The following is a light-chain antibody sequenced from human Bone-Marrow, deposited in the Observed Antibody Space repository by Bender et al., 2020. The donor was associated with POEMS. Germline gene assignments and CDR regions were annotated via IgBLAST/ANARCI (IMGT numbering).Light chain of an antibody. CDR1: SSDVGNYNF. J-gene: IGLJ2*01. Sequence: QSALTQPASVSGSPGQSITISCTGTSSDVGNYNFVSWYQQHPGKAPKLMLYENFKRPSGVSHRFSGSKSGNTASLTISVLQTEDDADYYCCSKAIPGVVFGGETKLTVL. CDR2: ENF. CDR3: CSKAIPGVV. V-gene: IGLV2-23*01.